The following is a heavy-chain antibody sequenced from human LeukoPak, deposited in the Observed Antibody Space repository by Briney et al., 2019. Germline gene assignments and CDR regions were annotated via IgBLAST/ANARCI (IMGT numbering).Heavy chain of an antibody. D-gene: IGHD4-17*01. CDR2: INHSGST. CDR1: GGSFSGYY. Sequence: SETLSLTCAVYGGSFSGYYWSWLRQPPGKGLEWIGEINHSGSTNYNPSLKSRVTISVDTSKNQFSLKLSSVTAADTAVYYCARGQKTVTWYYFDYWGQGTLVTVSS. CDR3: ARGQKTVTWYYFDY. J-gene: IGHJ4*02. V-gene: IGHV4-34*01.